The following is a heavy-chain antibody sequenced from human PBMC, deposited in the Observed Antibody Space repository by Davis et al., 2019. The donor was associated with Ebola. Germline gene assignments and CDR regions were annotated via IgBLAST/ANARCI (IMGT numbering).Heavy chain of an antibody. CDR1: GFTFDDYA. CDR2: ISWNSGSI. V-gene: IGHV3-9*01. D-gene: IGHD3-22*01. CDR3: AKPNYDSSGYYYDYYGMDV. Sequence: PGGSLRLSCAASGFTFDDYAMHWVRQAPGKGLEWVSGISWNSGSIGYADSVKGRFTISRDNSKNTLYLQMNSLRAEDTAVYYCAKPNYDSSGYYYDYYGMDVWGKGTTVTVSS. J-gene: IGHJ6*04.